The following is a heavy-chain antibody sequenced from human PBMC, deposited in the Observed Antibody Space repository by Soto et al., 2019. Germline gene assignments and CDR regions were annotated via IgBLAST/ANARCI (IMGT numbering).Heavy chain of an antibody. V-gene: IGHV3-23*01. CDR1: GFTFSSYS. J-gene: IGHJ4*02. CDR2: ISGSGGST. Sequence: LRLSCAASGFTFSSYSMSWVRQAPGKGLEWVSAISGSGGSTYYADSVKGRFTISRDNSKNTLYLQMNSLRAEDTAVYYCAKGGSRSFSGEQYYFDYWGQGTLVTVSS. CDR3: AKGGSRSFSGEQYYFDY. D-gene: IGHD3-10*01.